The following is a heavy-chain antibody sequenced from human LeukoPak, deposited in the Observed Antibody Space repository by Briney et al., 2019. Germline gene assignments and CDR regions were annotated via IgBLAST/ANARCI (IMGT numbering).Heavy chain of an antibody. Sequence: SGTLSLTCAVYGGSFSGYYWSWIRQPPGKGLEWIGEINNSGSTNYHPSLNSRVTISVDTSKNQFSLKLSSVTAADTAVYYCARVTGERNRRIAAAGTGRWFDPWGQGTLVTDSS. D-gene: IGHD6-13*01. CDR1: GGSFSGYY. CDR2: INNSGST. J-gene: IGHJ5*02. V-gene: IGHV4-34*01. CDR3: ARVTGERNRRIAAAGTGRWFDP.